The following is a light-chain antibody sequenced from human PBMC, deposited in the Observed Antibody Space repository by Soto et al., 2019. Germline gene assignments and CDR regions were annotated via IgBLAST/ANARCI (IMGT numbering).Light chain of an antibody. CDR3: SSYTSSSTYV. J-gene: IGLJ1*01. Sequence: QSALTQPASVPGSPGQSITISCTGTSSDVGGYHYVSWYQQYPGKAPKLMIYEVSNRPSGVSNRFSGSKSGNTASLTISGLQAEDEADYYCSSYTSSSTYVFXTGTKVTVL. CDR1: SSDVGGYHY. V-gene: IGLV2-14*01. CDR2: EVS.